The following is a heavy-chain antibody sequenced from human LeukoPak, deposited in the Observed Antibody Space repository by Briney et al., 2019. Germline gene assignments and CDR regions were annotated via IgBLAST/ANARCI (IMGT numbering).Heavy chain of an antibody. D-gene: IGHD4-17*01. Sequence: SVKVSCKASGGTFSSYAISWVRQAPGQGLEWMGGIIPIFGTANYAQKFQGRVTITADKSTSTAYMELCSLRSEDTAVYYCARETGYGDNYVGDNWFDPWGQGTLVTVSS. J-gene: IGHJ5*02. CDR2: IIPIFGTA. V-gene: IGHV1-69*06. CDR3: ARETGYGDNYVGDNWFDP. CDR1: GGTFSSYA.